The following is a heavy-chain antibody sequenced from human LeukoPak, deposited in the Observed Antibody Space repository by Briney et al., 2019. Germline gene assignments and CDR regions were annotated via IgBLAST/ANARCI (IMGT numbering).Heavy chain of an antibody. Sequence: SVKVSCKASGGTFSSYAISWVRQAPGQGLEWMGGVIPIFGTANYAQKFQGRVTITADESTSTAYMELSSLRSEDTAVYYCARSPDLGEYSGSYGRFDPWGQGTLVTVSS. CDR3: ARSPDLGEYSGSYGRFDP. V-gene: IGHV1-69*01. CDR1: GGTFSSYA. D-gene: IGHD1-26*01. CDR2: VIPIFGTA. J-gene: IGHJ5*02.